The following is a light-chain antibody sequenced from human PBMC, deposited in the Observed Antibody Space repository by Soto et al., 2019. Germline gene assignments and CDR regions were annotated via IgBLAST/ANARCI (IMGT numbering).Light chain of an antibody. CDR2: EVS. CDR1: SRDVGGYNY. J-gene: IGLJ1*01. V-gene: IGLV2-14*01. Sequence: QSALTQPASVSGSPGQSITISCTGNSRDVGGYNYVSWYQQHPGKAPKLMIYEVSNRPSGVSNRFSGSKSGNTASLTISGLQAEDEADYYCSSYTSSSTYVFGTGTKLTVL. CDR3: SSYTSSSTYV.